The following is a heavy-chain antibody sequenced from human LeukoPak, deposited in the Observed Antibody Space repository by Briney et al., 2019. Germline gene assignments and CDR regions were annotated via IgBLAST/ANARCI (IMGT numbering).Heavy chain of an antibody. CDR1: GESFSGYY. J-gene: IGHJ4*02. V-gene: IGHV4-34*01. D-gene: IGHD2-8*01. CDR3: ARGLRNGLGY. Sequence: SETLSLTCAVYGESFSGYYWSWIRQPPGKGLEWIGEINHSGSTDYNPSLKSRVTISVDTSKNQFSLKLSSVTAADTAVYYCARGLRNGLGYWGQGTLVTVSS. CDR2: INHSGST.